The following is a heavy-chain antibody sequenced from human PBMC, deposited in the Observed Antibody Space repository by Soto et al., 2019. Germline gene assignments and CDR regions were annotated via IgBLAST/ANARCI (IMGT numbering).Heavy chain of an antibody. CDR2: IYYSGST. J-gene: IGHJ5*02. V-gene: IGHV4-61*01. D-gene: IGHD3-3*01. CDR1: GGSVSSGSYY. Sequence: SETLSLTCTVSGGSVSSGSYYWSWIRQPPGKGLEWIGYIYYSGSTNYNPSLKSRVTISVDTSKNQFSLKLSSVTAADTAVYYCAREGATYDFWSGYQNNWFDPWGQGTLVTV. CDR3: AREGATYDFWSGYQNNWFDP.